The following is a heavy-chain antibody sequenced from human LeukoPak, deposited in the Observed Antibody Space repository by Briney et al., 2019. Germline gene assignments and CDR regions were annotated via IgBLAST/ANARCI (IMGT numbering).Heavy chain of an antibody. CDR2: ISGSGGST. V-gene: IGHV3-23*01. CDR3: AKGLLWFGELTDFDY. Sequence: GGSLRLSCAASGFTFSSYAMSWVRQAPGKGLEWVSAISGSGGSTYYADSVKGRFTISRDNSKNTLYLQMNSLRAKDTAVYYCAKGLLWFGELTDFDYWGQGTLVTVSS. D-gene: IGHD3-10*01. J-gene: IGHJ4*02. CDR1: GFTFSSYA.